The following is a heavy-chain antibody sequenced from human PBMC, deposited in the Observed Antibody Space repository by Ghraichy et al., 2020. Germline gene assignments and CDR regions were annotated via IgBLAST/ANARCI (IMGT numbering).Heavy chain of an antibody. CDR1: GFTFSSYA. Sequence: AGSLRLSCAASGFTFSSYAMNWVRQAPGKGLEWVAIISGGGTTTYFADSVKGRFTISRDNSRNTLYLQMNSLRAGDTAVYYCAKGLYDTSTGYHYYFDYWGQGTLATVSS. CDR3: AKGLYDTSTGYHYYFDY. J-gene: IGHJ4*02. D-gene: IGHD3-9*01. V-gene: IGHV3-23*01. CDR2: ISGGGTTT.